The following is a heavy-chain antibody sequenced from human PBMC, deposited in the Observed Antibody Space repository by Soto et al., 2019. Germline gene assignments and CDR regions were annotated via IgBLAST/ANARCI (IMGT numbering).Heavy chain of an antibody. CDR3: ARLGVVVVPAAIRASNYYYYYGMDV. V-gene: IGHV4-34*01. Sequence: NPSETLSLTCAVYGGSFSGYYWSWIRQPPGKGLEWIGEINHSGSTNYNPSLKSRVTISVDTSKNQFSLKLSSVTAADTAVYYCARLGVVVVPAAIRASNYYYYYGMDVWGQGTTVTVSS. CDR2: INHSGST. J-gene: IGHJ6*02. CDR1: GGSFSGYY. D-gene: IGHD2-2*02.